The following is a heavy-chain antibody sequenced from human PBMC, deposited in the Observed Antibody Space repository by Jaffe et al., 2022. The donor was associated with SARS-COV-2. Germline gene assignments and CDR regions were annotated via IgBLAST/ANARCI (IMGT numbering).Heavy chain of an antibody. Sequence: EVQLVESGGGLVQPGRSLRLSCAASGFTFDDYAMHWVRQAPGKGLEWVSGISWNSGSIGYADSVKGRFTISRDNAKNSLYLQMNSLRAEDTALYYCAKDMGAYALGAFDIWGQGTMVTVSS. CDR1: GFTFDDYA. J-gene: IGHJ3*02. CDR3: AKDMGAYALGAFDI. CDR2: ISWNSGSI. D-gene: IGHD1-26*01. V-gene: IGHV3-9*01.